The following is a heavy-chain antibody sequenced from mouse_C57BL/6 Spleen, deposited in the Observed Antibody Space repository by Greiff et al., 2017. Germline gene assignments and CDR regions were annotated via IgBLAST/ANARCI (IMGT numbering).Heavy chain of an antibody. CDR2: INPNNGGT. D-gene: IGHD2-14*01. CDR1: GYTFTDYY. J-gene: IGHJ4*01. Sequence: EVQLQQSGPELVKPGASVKISCKASGYTFTDYYMNWVKQSHGKSLEWIGDINPNNGGTSYNQKFKGKATLTVDKSSSTAYMELRSLTSEDSAVYYCARLEGTDWGQGTSVTVSS. V-gene: IGHV1-26*01. CDR3: ARLEGTD.